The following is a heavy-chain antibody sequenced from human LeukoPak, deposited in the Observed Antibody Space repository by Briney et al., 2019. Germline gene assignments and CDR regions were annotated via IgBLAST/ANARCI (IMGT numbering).Heavy chain of an antibody. Sequence: GGSLRLSCVASGITFRSSSMHWVRQAPGKGLEWVSAISDSGGSTYYADSVKGRFTISRDNSKNTLYLRMNSLRAEDTAVYYCAKEGQWLRSYYFDYRGQGTLVTVSS. CDR2: ISDSGGST. D-gene: IGHD5-12*01. V-gene: IGHV3-23*01. CDR1: GITFRSSS. J-gene: IGHJ4*02. CDR3: AKEGQWLRSYYFDY.